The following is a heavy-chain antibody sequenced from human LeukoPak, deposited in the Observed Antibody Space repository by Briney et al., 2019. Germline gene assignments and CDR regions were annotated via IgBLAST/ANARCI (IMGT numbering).Heavy chain of an antibody. J-gene: IGHJ3*02. D-gene: IGHD3-10*01. CDR2: IWYDGSNK. V-gene: IGHV3-33*01. Sequence: GGSLRLSCAGSGFIFSNYGMHWVRQAPGKGLEWVAVIWYDGSNKDYAESVKGRFTISRDNSKNTLNLQMNSLRVEDTAVYYCARDGRNNYGSGSSRGNDAFDRWGQGTMVTVSS. CDR3: ARDGRNNYGSGSSRGNDAFDR. CDR1: GFIFSNYG.